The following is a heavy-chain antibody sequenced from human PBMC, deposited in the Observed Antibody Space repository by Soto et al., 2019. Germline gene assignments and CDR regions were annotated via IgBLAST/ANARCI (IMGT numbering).Heavy chain of an antibody. CDR3: AGRVGATNYGMDV. CDR1: GYTFTGYY. CDR2: INPNSGGT. V-gene: IGHV1-2*02. Sequence: ASVKVSCKASGYTFTGYYMHWVRQAPGQGLEWMGWINPNSGGTNYAQKFQGRVTMTRDTSISTAYMELNSLRAEDTAVYYCAGRVGATNYGMDVWGQGTTVTVSS. D-gene: IGHD1-26*01. J-gene: IGHJ6*02.